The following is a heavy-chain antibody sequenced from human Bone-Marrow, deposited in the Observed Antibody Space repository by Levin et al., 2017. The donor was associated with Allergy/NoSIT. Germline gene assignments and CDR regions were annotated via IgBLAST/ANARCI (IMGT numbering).Heavy chain of an antibody. CDR3: ARDTHSSLGVFDP. D-gene: IGHD3-16*01. CDR2: IYTGGDV. Sequence: GGSLRLSCAVSGFTVSSNYMSWVRQPPGMGLEWVSVIYTGGDVYYADSVKGRFTISRDNGNNMVFLQMNSLRDEDTAVYYCARDTHSSLGVFDPWGQGTLVTVSS. V-gene: IGHV3-66*01. J-gene: IGHJ5*02. CDR1: GFTVSSNY.